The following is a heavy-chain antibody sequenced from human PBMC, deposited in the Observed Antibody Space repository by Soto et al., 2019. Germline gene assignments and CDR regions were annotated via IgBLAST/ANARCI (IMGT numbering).Heavy chain of an antibody. D-gene: IGHD3-10*01. V-gene: IGHV1-2*04. CDR2: INPNSGGT. CDR3: ARDVIGEQNDAFDI. J-gene: IGHJ3*02. CDR1: GYTFTRYA. Sequence: ASVKVSCKASGYTFTRYARHWVRQAPGQRLEWMGWINPNSGGTNYAQKFQGWVTMTRDTSISTAYMELSRLRSDDTAVYYCARDVIGEQNDAFDIWGQGTMVNVS.